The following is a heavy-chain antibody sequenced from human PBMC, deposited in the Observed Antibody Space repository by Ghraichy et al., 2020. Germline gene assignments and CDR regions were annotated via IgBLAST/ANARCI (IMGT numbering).Heavy chain of an antibody. CDR2: IYHSGRT. CDR3: TRGPHGGYFDY. J-gene: IGHJ4*02. Sequence: SETLSLTCAVSGGSFSSSDWWSWVRQPPGKGLEWIGEIYHSGRTNYHPSLESRVTMSVDKSKNQFSLNLSSVTAADTAVYYCTRGPHGGYFDYWGQGTLVTVSS. CDR1: GGSFSSSDW. D-gene: IGHD2-15*01. V-gene: IGHV4-4*02.